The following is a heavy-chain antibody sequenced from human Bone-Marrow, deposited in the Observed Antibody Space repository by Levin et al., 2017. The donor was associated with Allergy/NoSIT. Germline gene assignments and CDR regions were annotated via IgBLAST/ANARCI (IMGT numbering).Heavy chain of an antibody. CDR3: TTDSLRPTPGGYGMDV. CDR1: GFTFTKAW. J-gene: IGHJ6*02. CDR2: IKTTTEGGKT. D-gene: IGHD3-16*01. V-gene: IGHV3-15*01. Sequence: GGSLRLSCAASGFTFTKAWMTWVRQAPGKGLEWVGRIKTTTEGGKTDYAAPVKGRFTLSRDDSRDTLYLQMNSLKTEDTAVYYCTTDSLRPTPGGYGMDVWGQGTTVTVSS.